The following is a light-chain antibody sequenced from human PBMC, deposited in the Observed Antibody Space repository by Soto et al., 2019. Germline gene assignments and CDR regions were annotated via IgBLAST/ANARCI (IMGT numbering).Light chain of an antibody. CDR2: FGS. Sequence: DIVMTQSPLSLPVTPGEPASISCRSSQSLLESNGYNCLDWYLQRPGQSPQLLIYFGSYRASGVPDRFRGSGSGTDFTLKSSRVEAEDVGVYYCMQGLRTPWTFGQGTKVEIK. J-gene: IGKJ1*01. CDR3: MQGLRTPWT. V-gene: IGKV2-28*01. CDR1: QSLLESNGYNC.